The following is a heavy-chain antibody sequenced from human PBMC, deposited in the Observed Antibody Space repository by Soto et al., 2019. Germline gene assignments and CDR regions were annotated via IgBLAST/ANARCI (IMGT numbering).Heavy chain of an antibody. V-gene: IGHV4-39*01. J-gene: IGHJ4*02. CDR3: ARVNVTLDL. D-gene: IGHD2-21*02. CDR2: IHYGGNA. Sequence: WAWVRQPPGKGLEWIASIHYGGNAYYSPSLTTRATFSRDTSKNRVSLELSFVTAADTAVYYFARVNVTLDLWGLGTLVTVSS.